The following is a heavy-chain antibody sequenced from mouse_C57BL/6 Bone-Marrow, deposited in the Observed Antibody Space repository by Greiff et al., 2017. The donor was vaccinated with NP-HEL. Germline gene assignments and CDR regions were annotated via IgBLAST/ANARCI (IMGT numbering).Heavy chain of an antibody. V-gene: IGHV5-16*01. D-gene: IGHD1-1*01. CDR1: GFTFSDYY. Sequence: EVKLMESEGGLVQPGSSMKLSCTASGFTFSDYYMAWVRQVPEKGLEWVANINYDGSSTYYLDSLKSRFIISRDNAKNILYLQMSSLKSEETATYYCARDGYYGSSGGYFDVWGTGTTVTVSS. J-gene: IGHJ1*03. CDR2: INYDGSST. CDR3: ARDGYYGSSGGYFDV.